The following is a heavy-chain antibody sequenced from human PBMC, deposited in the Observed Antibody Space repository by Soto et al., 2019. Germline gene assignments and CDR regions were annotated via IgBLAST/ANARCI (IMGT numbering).Heavy chain of an antibody. D-gene: IGHD2-2*02. V-gene: IGHV4-39*01. Sequence: SETLSLTCTVSGGSISSSSHYWGWIRQSPGKGLEWIGSIYYSGSTYYNPSLKSRVTISIDTSKNQFSLNLSSVTAADTAVYYCARHVLIPAAIGGMDVWGQGTTVTVSS. CDR1: GGSISSSSHY. J-gene: IGHJ6*02. CDR2: IYYSGST. CDR3: ARHVLIPAAIGGMDV.